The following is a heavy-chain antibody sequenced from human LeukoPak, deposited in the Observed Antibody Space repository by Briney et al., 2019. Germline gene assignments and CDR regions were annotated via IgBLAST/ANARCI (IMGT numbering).Heavy chain of an antibody. CDR3: VSDRRDYGLAV. J-gene: IGHJ6*02. V-gene: IGHV3-48*01. Sequence: GGSLRLSCAASGFTFSSYSMNWVRQAPGKGLEWVSYISSSSSTIYYADSVKGRFTISRDNAKNSLYLQMNSLRAEDTAVYYCVSDRRDYGLAVWGQGTTVSVSS. CDR2: ISSSSSTI. CDR1: GFTFSSYS.